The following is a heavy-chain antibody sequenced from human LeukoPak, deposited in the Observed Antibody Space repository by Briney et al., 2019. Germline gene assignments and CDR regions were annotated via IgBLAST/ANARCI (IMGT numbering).Heavy chain of an antibody. CDR3: ARVDVVVPAAFDY. J-gene: IGHJ4*02. D-gene: IGHD2-2*01. CDR1: GFTFSSYA. V-gene: IGHV3-30*04. CDR2: ISYDGSNK. Sequence: GRSLRLSCAASGFTFSSYAMHWVRQAPGKGLEWVAVISYDGSNKYCADSVKGRFTISRDNSKNTLYLQMNSLRAEDTAVYYCARVDVVVPAAFDYWGQGTLVTVSS.